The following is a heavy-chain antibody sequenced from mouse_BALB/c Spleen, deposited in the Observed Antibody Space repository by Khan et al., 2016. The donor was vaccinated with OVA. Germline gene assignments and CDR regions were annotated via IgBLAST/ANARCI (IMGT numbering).Heavy chain of an antibody. CDR3: ARQPYYHYNIMDY. D-gene: IGHD2-10*01. CDR2: IWGDGTT. CDR1: GFSLTNYG. J-gene: IGHJ4*01. Sequence: QVQLKESGPGLAAPSQSLSITCTISGFSLTNYGIHWVRQPPGKGLEWLVVIWGDGTTTYNSPLKSRLTITKDNSQSQVFLKMNSLQTDDTAIYFCARQPYYHYNIMDYWGQGTSVTVSS. V-gene: IGHV2-6-1*01.